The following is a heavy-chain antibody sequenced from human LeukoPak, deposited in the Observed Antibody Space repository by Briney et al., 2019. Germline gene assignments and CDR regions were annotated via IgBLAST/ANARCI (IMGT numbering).Heavy chain of an antibody. D-gene: IGHD5-24*01. V-gene: IGHV3-7*01. J-gene: IGHJ4*02. CDR2: INPGGSKK. CDR1: GFTFSGNW. Sequence: PAGSLSLSCAASGFTFSGNWMSWARQAPGKGLEWVASINPGGSKKLYVYSVKGRYTISKDNTTSSLYLQMNSLGAEDTAMYYCAKLLGTATTYDSWGQGARVTVSS. CDR3: AKLLGTATTYDS.